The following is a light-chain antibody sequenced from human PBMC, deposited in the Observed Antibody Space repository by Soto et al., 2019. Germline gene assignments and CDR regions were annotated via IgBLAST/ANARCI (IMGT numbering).Light chain of an antibody. CDR1: SSDIGGYNY. V-gene: IGLV2-14*03. CDR3: SSYTSSSTVV. Sequence: QYVLTQPASMSGSPGQSITISCTGTSSDIGGYNYVSWYQQHPGKAPKLMIYDVSNWPSGVSNRFSGSKSGNTASLTISRLQAEDEADYYCSSYTSSSTVVFGGGTKLTVL. J-gene: IGLJ2*01. CDR2: DVS.